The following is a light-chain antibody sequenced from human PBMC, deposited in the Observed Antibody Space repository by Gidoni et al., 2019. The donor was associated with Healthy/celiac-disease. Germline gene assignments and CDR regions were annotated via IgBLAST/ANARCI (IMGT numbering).Light chain of an antibody. Sequence: KTQSPSSLSASVGDRVTITCRASQSISSYLNWYQQKPGKAPKLLIYAASSLQSGVPSRFSGSGSGTDFTLTISSLQPEDFATYYCQQSYSTPGSFGQGTKLEIK. V-gene: IGKV1-39*01. CDR1: QSISSY. J-gene: IGKJ2*03. CDR3: QQSYSTPGS. CDR2: AAS.